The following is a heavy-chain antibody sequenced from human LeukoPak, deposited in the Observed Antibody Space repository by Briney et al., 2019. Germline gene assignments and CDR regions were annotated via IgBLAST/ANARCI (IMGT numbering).Heavy chain of an antibody. CDR2: ISSSSSYI. CDR3: ARDLLRFLEWSSTHDAFDI. D-gene: IGHD3-3*01. CDR1: GFTFSSYS. V-gene: IGHV3-21*01. J-gene: IGHJ3*02. Sequence: PGGSLRLSCAASGFTFSSYSMNWVRQAPGKGLEWVSSISSSSSYIYYADSVKGRFTISRDNAKNSLYLQMNSLRAEDTAVYYCARDLLRFLEWSSTHDAFDIWGQGTMVTVSS.